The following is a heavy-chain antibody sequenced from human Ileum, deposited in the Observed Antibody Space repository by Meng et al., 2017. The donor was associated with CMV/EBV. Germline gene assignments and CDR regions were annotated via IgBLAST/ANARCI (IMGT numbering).Heavy chain of an antibody. CDR1: GFTVGRSY. CDR2: ISSGGIA. CDR3: ATHWWGTGSYCLDN. D-gene: IGHD1-26*01. J-gene: IGHJ4*02. Sequence: GFTVGRSYMSWVRRAPGKGLEGVALISSGGIAYYAESVKGRFTISRDNSTDTLYLQMNSLGAEDTAVYYCATHWWGTGSYCLDNWGQGTLVTVSS. V-gene: IGHV3-53*01.